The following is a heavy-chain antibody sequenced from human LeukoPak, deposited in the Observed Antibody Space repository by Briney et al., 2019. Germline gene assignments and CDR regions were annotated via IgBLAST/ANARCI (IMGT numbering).Heavy chain of an antibody. Sequence: GGSLRLSCAASGFTFSSYAMSWVREAPGKGLEWGSAISGSGGSTYYADSLKGRFTISRDNSKNTLYLQMNSLRAEDTDVYYCAKLSKYYYDSSGFDYWGQGTLVTVSS. CDR3: AKLSKYYYDSSGFDY. D-gene: IGHD3-22*01. J-gene: IGHJ4*02. CDR2: ISGSGGST. CDR1: GFTFSSYA. V-gene: IGHV3-23*01.